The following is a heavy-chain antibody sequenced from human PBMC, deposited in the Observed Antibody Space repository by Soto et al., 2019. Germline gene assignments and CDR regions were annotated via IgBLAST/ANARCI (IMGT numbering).Heavy chain of an antibody. D-gene: IGHD6-6*01. CDR3: ARYSVVHPPHLDAFDI. CDR2: IIPILGIA. CDR1: GGTFSSYT. Sequence: GASVKVSCKASGGTFSSYTISWVRQAPGQGLEWMGRIIPILGIANYAQKFQGRVTITADKSTSTAYMELSSLRSEDTAVYYCARYSVVHPPHLDAFDIWGQGTMVTVSS. J-gene: IGHJ3*02. V-gene: IGHV1-69*02.